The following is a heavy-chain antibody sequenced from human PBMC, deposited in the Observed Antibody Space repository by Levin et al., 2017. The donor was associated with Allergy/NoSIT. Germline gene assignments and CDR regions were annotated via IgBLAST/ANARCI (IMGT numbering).Heavy chain of an antibody. J-gene: IGHJ6*02. D-gene: IGHD5-18*01. V-gene: IGHV4-59*12. Sequence: ESLKISCTVSGGSISSYYWSWIRQPPGKGLEWIGYIYHSGSTISSPSLKSRVTISIDTSRNQFSLRLRSVAAADTAVYYCASSGITAMIYYYNGLDVWGQGTTVTVSS. CDR1: GGSISSYY. CDR2: IYHSGST. CDR3: ASSGITAMIYYYNGLDV.